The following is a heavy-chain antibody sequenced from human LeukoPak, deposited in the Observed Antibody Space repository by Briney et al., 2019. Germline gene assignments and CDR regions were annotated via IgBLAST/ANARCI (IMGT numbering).Heavy chain of an antibody. CDR3: ARGQGGLGYYFDY. Sequence: GGSLRLSCAASRFTFSSYEMNWVRQAPGKGLEWVSYISSSGSTIYYADSVKGRFTISRDNAKNSLYLQMNSLRAEDTAVYYCARGQGGLGYYFDYWGQGTLVTVSS. CDR1: RFTFSSYE. J-gene: IGHJ4*02. V-gene: IGHV3-48*03. D-gene: IGHD3-16*01. CDR2: ISSSGSTI.